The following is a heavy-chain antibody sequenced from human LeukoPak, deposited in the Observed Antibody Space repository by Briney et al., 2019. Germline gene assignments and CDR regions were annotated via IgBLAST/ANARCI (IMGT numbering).Heavy chain of an antibody. CDR1: GFTFSSYA. D-gene: IGHD6-13*01. J-gene: IGHJ4*02. CDR3: ARVPVWYSSSWYGDY. Sequence: GFLRLSCAASGFTFSSYAMHWVRQAPGKGLEWVAIISYDGSNKYYAESVKGRFAVSRDNSKNTLYLQVNSPRPDDTAVYYCARVPVWYSSSWYGDYWGQGTLVTVSS. CDR2: ISYDGSNK. V-gene: IGHV3-30*09.